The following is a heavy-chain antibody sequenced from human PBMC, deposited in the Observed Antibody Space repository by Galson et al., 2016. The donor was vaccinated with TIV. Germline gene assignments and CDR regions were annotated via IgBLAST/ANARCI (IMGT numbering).Heavy chain of an antibody. CDR3: ATFRYTWSLDY. CDR2: IYYTGSS. D-gene: IGHD1-1*01. CDR1: GDSISNNKYY. J-gene: IGHJ4*02. V-gene: IGHV4-39*07. Sequence: SETLSLTCTVSGDSISNNKYYWGWVRQPPGKGLEWIGSIYYTGSSYSNPSLQSRVSMSFDTSKEQFSLKVRSVTAADTAVYYCATFRYTWSLDYWGLGTLVTVSS.